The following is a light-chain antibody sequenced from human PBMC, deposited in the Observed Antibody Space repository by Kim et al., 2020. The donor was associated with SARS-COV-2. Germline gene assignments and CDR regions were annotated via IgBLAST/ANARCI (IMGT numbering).Light chain of an antibody. CDR1: QSVSSK. CDR2: DAS. Sequence: EVVMTQSPATLSVSPGERAALSCRGSQSVSSKLAWYQQKPGQAPRLLIYDASTRASGIPARFIGSGSGTEFTLTIFRLQSEDFALYYCQQYSDWPPITFGQGTRLEI. CDR3: QQYSDWPPIT. V-gene: IGKV3-15*01. J-gene: IGKJ5*01.